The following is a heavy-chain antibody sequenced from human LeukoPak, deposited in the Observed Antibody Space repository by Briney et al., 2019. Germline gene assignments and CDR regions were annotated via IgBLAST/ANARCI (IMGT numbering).Heavy chain of an antibody. CDR2: FDPEDGET. CDR3: ATGRFRRVVVPAPNWFDP. Sequence: ASVKVSCKVTGYTLTELSMRWVRQAPGKGLEWMGGFDPEDGETIYAQKFQGRVTMTEDTSTDTAYMELSSLRSEDTAVYYCATGRFRRVVVPAPNWFDPWGQGTLVTVSS. D-gene: IGHD2-2*01. CDR1: GYTLTELS. V-gene: IGHV1-24*01. J-gene: IGHJ5*02.